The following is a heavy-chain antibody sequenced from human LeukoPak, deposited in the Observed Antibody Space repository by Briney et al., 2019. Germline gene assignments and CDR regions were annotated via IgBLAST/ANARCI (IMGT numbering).Heavy chain of an antibody. CDR3: ARMSYDRTGEGRANLYYYYMAV. CDR2: IYSTGST. CDR1: GGSISGYY. J-gene: IGHJ6*03. Sequence: SETLSLTCTVSGGSISGYYCSWIRQPAGKGLEWIGRIYSTGSTDYNASLKSRVTMSVDTSKNQFSLKLSSVTAADTAVYYCARMSYDRTGEGRANLYYYYMAVWGKGTTVTVSS. V-gene: IGHV4-4*07. D-gene: IGHD3-3*01.